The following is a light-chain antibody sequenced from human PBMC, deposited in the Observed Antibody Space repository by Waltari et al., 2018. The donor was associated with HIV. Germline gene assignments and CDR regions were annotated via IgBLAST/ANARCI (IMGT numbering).Light chain of an antibody. Sequence: SYVLTQPPSVSVAPGKTARITFGGNNIGRTSLHWYQQKPGQAPVLVIYYDSDRPSGIPERFSGSDSGNTATLTISRVEAGDEVDYYCQVWDSSSDTYVFGTGTKVTVL. CDR2: YDS. J-gene: IGLJ1*01. CDR3: QVWDSSSDTYV. V-gene: IGLV3-21*04. CDR1: NIGRTS.